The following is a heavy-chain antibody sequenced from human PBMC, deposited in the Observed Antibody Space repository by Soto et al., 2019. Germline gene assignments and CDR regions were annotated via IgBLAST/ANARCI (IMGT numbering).Heavy chain of an antibody. Sequence: ASVKVSCKASGYTFTGYYMHWVRQAPGQGLEWMGWINPNSGGTNYAQKFQGWVTMTRDTSISTAYMELSRLRSDDTAVYYCARDHALPTSDYGMDVWGQGTTVTVSS. V-gene: IGHV1-2*04. J-gene: IGHJ6*02. CDR1: GYTFTGYY. D-gene: IGHD1-1*01. CDR3: ARDHALPTSDYGMDV. CDR2: INPNSGGT.